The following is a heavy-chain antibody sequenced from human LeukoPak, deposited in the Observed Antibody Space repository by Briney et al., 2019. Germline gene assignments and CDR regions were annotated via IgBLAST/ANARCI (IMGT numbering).Heavy chain of an antibody. CDR3: AGRVRDSSGSYGLDY. CDR1: GFTFTNSA. V-gene: IGHV1-58*02. D-gene: IGHD3-22*01. J-gene: IGHJ4*02. CDR2: IVVGSGNT. Sequence: SVKLCCTASGFTFTNSAMQWVRQARGQRLEWIGWIVVGSGNTNYAQRFQERVTITRDMSTRTAYMELSSLRSEDTALYYCAGRVRDSSGSYGLDYWGQGTL.